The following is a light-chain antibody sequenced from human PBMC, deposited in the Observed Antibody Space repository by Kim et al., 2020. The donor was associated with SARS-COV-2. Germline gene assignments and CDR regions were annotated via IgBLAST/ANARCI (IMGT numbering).Light chain of an antibody. Sequence: LSPGETATLSCRASQSVTNNYLTWYQQKPGQAPTLLIYAASVRMTGIPDRFSGSGSGTDFTLTISRLEPEDFAFYYCQQYLRSPYTFGQGTKLEIK. CDR2: AAS. J-gene: IGKJ2*01. CDR1: QSVTNNY. CDR3: QQYLRSPYT. V-gene: IGKV3-20*01.